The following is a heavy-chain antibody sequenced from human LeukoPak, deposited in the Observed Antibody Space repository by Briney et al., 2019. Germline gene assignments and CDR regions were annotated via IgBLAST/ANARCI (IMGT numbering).Heavy chain of an antibody. Sequence: PSETLSLTCTVSGGSVTSGDDYWGWIRQHPGRGLEWIGYISSGGSTYANPSHKSRISISIDRSKNQFSLNVRSVTAADTAVYFCARGVNFAHILTGYFRFAAFDIWGQGTVVTVSS. J-gene: IGHJ3*02. CDR3: ARGVNFAHILTGYFRFAAFDI. V-gene: IGHV4-31*03. CDR2: ISSGGST. CDR1: GGSVTSGDDY. D-gene: IGHD3-9*01.